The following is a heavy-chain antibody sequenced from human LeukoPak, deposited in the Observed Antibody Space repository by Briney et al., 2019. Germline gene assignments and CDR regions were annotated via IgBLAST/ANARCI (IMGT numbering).Heavy chain of an antibody. Sequence: ASETLSLTCAVSGGSFSGYYWTWIRQSPGKGLEWIGEINHSGRTNYNPSLKSRVTISVDTSKNQFSLKLSSVTAADTAVYYCARPLGYCSTSTCPQSWFDPWGQGTLVTVSS. J-gene: IGHJ5*02. D-gene: IGHD2-2*01. CDR3: ARPLGYCSTSTCPQSWFDP. CDR1: GGSFSGYY. V-gene: IGHV4-34*01. CDR2: INHSGRT.